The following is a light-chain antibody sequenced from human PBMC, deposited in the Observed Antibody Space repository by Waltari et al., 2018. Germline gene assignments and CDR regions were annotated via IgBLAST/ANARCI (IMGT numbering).Light chain of an antibody. Sequence: QSVLTQPPSVSGAPGQGVTISCTGSASNIGAGYDVHWYQQLPGTAPKLLIYGNTNRPSGVSDRFSGSKSGTAGSLAITGLQAEDEAYYYCQSYDRSLTGSWVFGGETKLTVL. CDR1: ASNIGAGYD. CDR2: GNT. CDR3: QSYDRSLTGSWV. V-gene: IGLV1-40*01. J-gene: IGLJ3*02.